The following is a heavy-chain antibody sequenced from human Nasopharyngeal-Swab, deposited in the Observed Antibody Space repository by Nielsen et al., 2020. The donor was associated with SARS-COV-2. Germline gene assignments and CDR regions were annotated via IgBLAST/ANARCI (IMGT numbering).Heavy chain of an antibody. Sequence: GESLKISCEGSGYNFLSYWIAWVRQRPGKGLEWMGIIYPYDSDTKYSPSFQGRVTFSADKSINTAFLHWSSLQASDTAMYYCARRGRGVTSSLFDPWGQGTLVTVSS. CDR2: IYPYDSDT. CDR3: ARRGRGVTSSLFDP. V-gene: IGHV5-51*01. D-gene: IGHD3-10*01. J-gene: IGHJ5*02. CDR1: GYNFLSYW.